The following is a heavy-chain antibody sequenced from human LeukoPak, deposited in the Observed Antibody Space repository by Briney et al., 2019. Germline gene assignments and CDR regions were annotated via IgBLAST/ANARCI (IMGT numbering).Heavy chain of an antibody. Sequence: SETLSLTCTVSGGSISSYYWSWIRQPPGKGLEWIGYIYYSGSTNYNPSLESRITISVDTSKNQFSLKLSSVTAADTAVYYCARDGFGELLWGQGTLVTVSS. D-gene: IGHD3-10*01. CDR3: ARDGFGELL. J-gene: IGHJ4*02. V-gene: IGHV4-59*01. CDR1: GGSISSYY. CDR2: IYYSGST.